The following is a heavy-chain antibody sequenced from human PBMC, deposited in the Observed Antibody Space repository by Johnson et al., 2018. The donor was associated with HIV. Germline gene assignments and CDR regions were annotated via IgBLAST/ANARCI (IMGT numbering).Heavy chain of an antibody. J-gene: IGHJ3*02. CDR2: INRDGSTT. CDR1: GFTLTTHW. Sequence: VQLVESGGGLVRPGGSLRLSCAASGFTLTTHWMHWVRQAPGKGLVWVSRINRDGSTTYYADSVTGRFTISRDNAKNTVYLQMNSLRAEDTAVYFCARGDNAAAGDAFDIWGQGTMVTVSS. D-gene: IGHD6-13*01. V-gene: IGHV3-74*02. CDR3: ARGDNAAAGDAFDI.